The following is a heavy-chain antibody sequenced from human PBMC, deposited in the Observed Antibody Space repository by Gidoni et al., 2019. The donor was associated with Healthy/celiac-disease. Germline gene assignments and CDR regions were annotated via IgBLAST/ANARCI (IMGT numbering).Heavy chain of an antibody. CDR1: GFTFSSYW. J-gene: IGHJ4*02. V-gene: IGHV3-74*01. CDR2: INSDGSST. D-gene: IGHD3-16*01. CDR3: ARDGGSYDLSY. Sequence: EVQLVESGGVLVQPGWSLRLSCAASGFTFSSYWMHWVRQAPGKGLVWVSRINSDGSSTRYADSVKGRFTISRDNAKNTLYLQMNSLRAEDTAVYYCARDGGSYDLSYWGQGTLVTVSS.